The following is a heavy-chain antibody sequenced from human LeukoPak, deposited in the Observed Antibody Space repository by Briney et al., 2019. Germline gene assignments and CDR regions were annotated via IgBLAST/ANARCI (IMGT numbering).Heavy chain of an antibody. Sequence: PSETLSLTCTVSGGSISSYYWSWIRQPPGKGLEWIGSIYYTGNTYYNASLKSRVTISIDTSKNQISLRLTSVTATDMAMYYCARQTGSGLFSLPGGQGTLVTVSS. J-gene: IGHJ4*02. D-gene: IGHD3/OR15-3a*01. V-gene: IGHV4-59*04. CDR1: GGSISSYY. CDR2: IYYTGNT. CDR3: ARQTGSGLFSLP.